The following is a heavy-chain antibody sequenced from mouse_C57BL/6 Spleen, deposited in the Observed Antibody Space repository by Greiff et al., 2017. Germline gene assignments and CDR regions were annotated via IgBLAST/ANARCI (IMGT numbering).Heavy chain of an antibody. Sequence: QVTLKVSGPGILQSSQTLSLTCSFSGFSLSTSGMGVSWIRQPSGKGLEWLAHIYWDDDKHYNPSLKSRLTISKDTSRNQVFLTITSVDTADTATYYCARSGYYGSSSYWYFDVWGTGTTVTVSS. J-gene: IGHJ1*03. CDR1: GFSLSTSGMG. V-gene: IGHV8-12*01. D-gene: IGHD1-1*01. CDR2: IYWDDDK. CDR3: ARSGYYGSSSYWYFDV.